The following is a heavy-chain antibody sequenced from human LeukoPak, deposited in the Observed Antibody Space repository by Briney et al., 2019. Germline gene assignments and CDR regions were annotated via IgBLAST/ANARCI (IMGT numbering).Heavy chain of an antibody. CDR2: ISSSGSTI. J-gene: IGHJ6*04. D-gene: IGHD3-10*02. CDR3: AELGITMIGGV. CDR1: GFTFSSYE. Sequence: GGSLRLSCAASGFTFSSYEMNWVRQAPGKGLEWVSYISSSGSTIYYADSVKGRFTISRDNAKNSLYLQVNSLRAEYTAVYYCAELGITMIGGVWGKGTTVTISS. V-gene: IGHV3-48*03.